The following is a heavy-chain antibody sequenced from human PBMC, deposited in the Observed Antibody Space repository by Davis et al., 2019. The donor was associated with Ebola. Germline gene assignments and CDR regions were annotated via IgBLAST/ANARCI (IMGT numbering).Heavy chain of an antibody. J-gene: IGHJ6*02. CDR3: ARVLYSSPTNLYYYYDMDV. D-gene: IGHD6-13*01. Sequence: GGSLRLSCAASGFTFSSYGMHWVRQAPGKGLEWVANIKQDGSEKYYVDSVKGRFTISRDNAKNSLYLQMNSLRAEDTAVYYCARVLYSSPTNLYYYYDMDVWGQGTTVTVSS. V-gene: IGHV3-7*01. CDR1: GFTFSSYG. CDR2: IKQDGSEK.